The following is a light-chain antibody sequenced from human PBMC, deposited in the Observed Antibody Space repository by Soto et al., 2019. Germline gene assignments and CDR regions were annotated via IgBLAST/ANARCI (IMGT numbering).Light chain of an antibody. CDR2: GAS. CDR3: QQYGTLPIT. CDR1: QTVSSSF. V-gene: IGKV3-20*01. Sequence: EIVLTQSPVTLSLSPGERATLSCRASQTVSSSFLAWYQQKPGQAPRLFIYGASSRATGIPDRFSGSGSGTDFTLTIGRLEPEDFAVYYCQQYGTLPITFGQGTRLEIK. J-gene: IGKJ5*01.